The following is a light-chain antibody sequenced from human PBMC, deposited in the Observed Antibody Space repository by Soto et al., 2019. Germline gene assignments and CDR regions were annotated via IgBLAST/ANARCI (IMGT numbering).Light chain of an antibody. V-gene: IGKV3-20*01. CDR3: QQFGSSFIT. Sequence: EIILTQSPGTLSLSPGERATLSCRASQTFSSSYLAWYQQKPGQAPRLLIYGASRRATGVPDRFSGSGSGTGFTLTISRLEREDFAVYFCQQFGSSFITFGQGTRLEIK. CDR1: QTFSSSY. CDR2: GAS. J-gene: IGKJ5*01.